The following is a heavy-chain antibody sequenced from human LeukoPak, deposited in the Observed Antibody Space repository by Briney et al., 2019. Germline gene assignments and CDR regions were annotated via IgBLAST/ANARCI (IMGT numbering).Heavy chain of an antibody. D-gene: IGHD3-22*01. V-gene: IGHV1-2*02. CDR3: ARDLKVGVDYYDSSGSGWFDP. CDR2: INPNSGGT. J-gene: IGHJ5*02. Sequence: GASVKVSCKASGYTFTGYYMHWVRQAPGQGLEWMGWINPNSGGTNYAQKFQGRVTMTRDTSISTAYMELSRLRSDDTAVYYCARDLKVGVDYYDSSGSGWFDPWGQGTLVTVSS. CDR1: GYTFTGYY.